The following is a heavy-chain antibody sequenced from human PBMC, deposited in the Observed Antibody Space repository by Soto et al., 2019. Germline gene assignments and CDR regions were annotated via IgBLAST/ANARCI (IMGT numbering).Heavy chain of an antibody. V-gene: IGHV3-21*01. Sequence: GGSLRLSCVVSGFAFSNYSINWVRQSPGKGLEWVSSISIRSDIYYADSVKGRFTISRDNAKNSVSLQMNRLRAEDTAVYYCAREYTAWTRYYGLDVWRKGNPVTVSS. CDR2: ISIRSDI. CDR1: GFAFSNYS. CDR3: AREYTAWTRYYGLDV. J-gene: IGHJ6*04. D-gene: IGHD1-1*01.